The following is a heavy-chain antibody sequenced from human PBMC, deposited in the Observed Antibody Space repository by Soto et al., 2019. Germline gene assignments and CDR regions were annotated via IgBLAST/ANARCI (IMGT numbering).Heavy chain of an antibody. V-gene: IGHV6-1*01. D-gene: IGHD3-10*01. Sequence: SQTLSLTCAISGDSFSSNSAVWNWIRQCPSRGLEWLGRTYYRSKWYNDYTVSVKSRITINPDTSKNQFSLQLNSVTPEDTAVYYCARGAYGSGNGHFDYWAQGTLVTVSS. J-gene: IGHJ4*02. CDR2: TYYRSKWYN. CDR1: GDSFSSNSAV. CDR3: ARGAYGSGNGHFDY.